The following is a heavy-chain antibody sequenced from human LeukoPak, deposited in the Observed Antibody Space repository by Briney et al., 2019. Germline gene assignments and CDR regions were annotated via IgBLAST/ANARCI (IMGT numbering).Heavy chain of an antibody. Sequence: GGFLRLSCAASGFTFSSYAMHWVRQAPGKGLEWVAVISYDGSNKYYADSVKGRFTISRDNSKNTLYLQMNSLRAEDTAVYYCARVHYDSSGYYTSYYYYGMDVWGQGTTVTVSS. J-gene: IGHJ6*02. V-gene: IGHV3-30*04. D-gene: IGHD3-22*01. CDR3: ARVHYDSSGYYTSYYYYGMDV. CDR2: ISYDGSNK. CDR1: GFTFSSYA.